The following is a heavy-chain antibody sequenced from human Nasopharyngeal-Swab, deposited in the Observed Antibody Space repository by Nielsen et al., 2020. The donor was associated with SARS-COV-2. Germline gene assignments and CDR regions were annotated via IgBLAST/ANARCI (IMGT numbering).Heavy chain of an antibody. CDR3: ARRLTGGDY. V-gene: IGHV3-48*04. D-gene: IGHD3-9*01. Sequence: WIRQPPGKGLEWVSYISSSSSTIYYADSVKGQFTISRDNAKNSLYLQMNSLRAEDTAVYYCARRLTGGDYWGQGTLVTVSS. J-gene: IGHJ4*02. CDR2: ISSSSSTI.